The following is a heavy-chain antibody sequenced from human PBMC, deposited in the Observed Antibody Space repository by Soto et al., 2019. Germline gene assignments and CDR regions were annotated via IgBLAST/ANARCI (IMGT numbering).Heavy chain of an antibody. D-gene: IGHD6-19*01. J-gene: IGHJ4*02. Sequence: QVQLQQSGPGLVKPSETLSLTCAVSGASINDNNWWSWVRQTPGKGLEWIREVVHWGTTNYNPSLRSRVTISMDKPNNQISLTLSSVTAADSALYYCARHIGVTGTRGFDYWGQGTLVTVSS. CDR1: GASINDNNW. CDR2: VVHWGTT. CDR3: ARHIGVTGTRGFDY. V-gene: IGHV4-4*02.